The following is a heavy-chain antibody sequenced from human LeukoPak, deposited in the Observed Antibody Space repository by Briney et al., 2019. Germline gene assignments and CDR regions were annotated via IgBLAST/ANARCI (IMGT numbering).Heavy chain of an antibody. D-gene: IGHD3-10*01. J-gene: IGHJ6*02. CDR3: ARGGSPEGYYYYGMDV. V-gene: IGHV1-2*04. Sequence: ASVKVSCKASGYTFTGYYMHWVRQAPGQGLEWMGWINPNSGGTNYAQKFQGWVTMTRDTSISTAYMELSRLRSDDTAVYYCARGGSPEGYYYYGMDVWGQGTTVTVSS. CDR1: GYTFTGYY. CDR2: INPNSGGT.